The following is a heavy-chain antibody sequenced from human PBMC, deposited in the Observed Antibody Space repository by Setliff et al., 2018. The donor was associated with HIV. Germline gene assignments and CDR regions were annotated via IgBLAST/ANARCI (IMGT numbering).Heavy chain of an antibody. J-gene: IGHJ1*01. Sequence: PSETLSLTCTVSGGSISSYYWSWIRQPPGKGLEWIGYIYYSGSTNYNPSLKSRVTISVDTSKNQFSLKLSSVTAADAAVYYCARSAAYDSSFQHWGQGTLVTVSS. CDR3: ARSAAYDSSFQH. CDR1: GGSISSYY. V-gene: IGHV4-59*01. D-gene: IGHD3-22*01. CDR2: IYYSGST.